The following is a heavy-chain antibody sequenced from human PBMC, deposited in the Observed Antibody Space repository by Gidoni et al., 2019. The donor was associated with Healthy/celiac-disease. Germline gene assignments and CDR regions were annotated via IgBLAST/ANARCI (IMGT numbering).Heavy chain of an antibody. D-gene: IGHD6-19*01. CDR1: GGSFSGYY. CDR3: ARGRWLTVAGSPSQPFFDY. J-gene: IGHJ4*02. Sequence: QVQLQQWGAGLLKHSETLSLTCAVYGGSFSGYYWSWIRQPPGKGLEWIGEINHSGSTNYNPSLKSRFTISVDTSKNQFSLKLSSVTAADTAVYYCARGRWLTVAGSPSQPFFDYWGQGTLVTVSS. V-gene: IGHV4-34*01. CDR2: INHSGST.